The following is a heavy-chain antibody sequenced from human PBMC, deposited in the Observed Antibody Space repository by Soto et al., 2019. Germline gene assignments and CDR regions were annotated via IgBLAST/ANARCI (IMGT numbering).Heavy chain of an antibody. J-gene: IGHJ6*02. CDR1: GFTFSSFG. V-gene: IGHV3-33*01. CDR2: IWFDGSNE. CDR3: ARNHLVGGYYYYGVDV. Sequence: QVQLVESGGGVVQPGRSLRLSCAASGFTFSSFGMHWVRQAPGRGLEWVALIWFDGSNEYYADSVKGRFSISRDSSKNTLYLQMDSLRAEDTAVYYCARNHLVGGYYYYGVDVWVQGTTVTVSS.